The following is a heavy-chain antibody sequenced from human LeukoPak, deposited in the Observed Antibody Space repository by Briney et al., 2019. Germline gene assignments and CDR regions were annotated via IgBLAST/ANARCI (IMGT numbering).Heavy chain of an antibody. CDR1: GFTFSSYS. CDR2: ISSTSGYI. CDR3: ARDTSGGYTYYFDS. J-gene: IGHJ4*02. D-gene: IGHD5-12*01. V-gene: IGHV3-21*01. Sequence: GSLRLSCAASGFTFSSYSMNWVRQAPGKGLEWVSSISSTSGYIYYADSVKGRFTISRDNAKNSLYLQMNSLRAEDTAVYYCARDTSGGYTYYFDSWGQGTLVTVSS.